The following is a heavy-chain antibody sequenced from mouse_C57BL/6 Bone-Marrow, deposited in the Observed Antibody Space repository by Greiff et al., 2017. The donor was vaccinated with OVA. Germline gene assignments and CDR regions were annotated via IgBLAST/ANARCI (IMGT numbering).Heavy chain of an antibody. CDR1: GYTFTSYW. Sequence: QVQLKQSGAELVKPGASVKLSCKASGYTFTSYWMQWVKQRPGQGLEWIGEIDPSDSYTNYNQKFKGKATLTVDTSSSSAYMQLSSLTSEDAAVYYGARLQYYGSRDYFDYWGQGTTLTVSS. J-gene: IGHJ2*01. CDR2: IDPSDSYT. D-gene: IGHD1-1*01. CDR3: ARLQYYGSRDYFDY. V-gene: IGHV1-50*01.